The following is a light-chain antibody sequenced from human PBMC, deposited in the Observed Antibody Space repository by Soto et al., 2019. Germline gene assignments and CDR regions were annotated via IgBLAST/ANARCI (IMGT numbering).Light chain of an antibody. CDR1: QSVNLN. CDR3: QHYGHALWA. V-gene: IGKV3-20*01. J-gene: IGKJ1*01. Sequence: EIMMTQSPGTLSVSPGEGATLSCTASQSVNLNLAWYQQKPGQPPRLLLYGASTRATGIPDRFSGSGSGTDFTLTISRLKPEDFAVYYCQHYGHALWAFGQGTKVDIK. CDR2: GAS.